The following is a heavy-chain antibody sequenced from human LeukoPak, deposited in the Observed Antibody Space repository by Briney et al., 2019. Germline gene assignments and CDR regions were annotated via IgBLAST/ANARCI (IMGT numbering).Heavy chain of an antibody. CDR1: GSTFSSYS. CDR3: ARGPRIAVAGVFDY. V-gene: IGHV3-21*04. J-gene: IGHJ4*02. D-gene: IGHD6-19*01. CDR2: IGSSSSYI. Sequence: GRSLRLSCAASGSTFSSYSMNWVRQAPGKGLEWVSSIGSSSSYIFYADSVKGRFTISRDNSKNTLYLQMNSLRAEDTAVYYCARGPRIAVAGVFDYWGQGTLVTVSS.